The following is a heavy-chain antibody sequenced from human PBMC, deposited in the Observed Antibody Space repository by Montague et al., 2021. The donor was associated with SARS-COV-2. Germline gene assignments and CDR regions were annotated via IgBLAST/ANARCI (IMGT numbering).Heavy chain of an antibody. D-gene: IGHD3-22*01. CDR3: ARRGYYDSAGYHWHLDL. V-gene: IGHV4-4*09. CDR1: GGSINDHY. J-gene: IGHJ2*01. Sequence: SETLSLTCTVSGGSINDHYRGWIRQSPSKGLEWIGYISSNGKTNYNPSLKSRVTLSADASRNEFSLKLDSVTAADTAVYFCARRGYYDSAGYHWHLDLWGRGMLVTVSS. CDR2: ISSNGKT.